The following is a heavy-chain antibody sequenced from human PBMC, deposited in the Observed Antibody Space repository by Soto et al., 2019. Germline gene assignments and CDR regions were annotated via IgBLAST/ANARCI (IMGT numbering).Heavy chain of an antibody. J-gene: IGHJ5*02. Sequence: GGFLRVSCRVSGFSFGDYAMSWFRQAPGKGLEWVGFIRSKTYGGTTEYAASVKGRFTISRDDSKNIAYLQVNSLKAEDTAVYYCTREGFRSGYYKAWFDPWGQGTLVTVSS. CDR1: GFSFGDYA. CDR2: IRSKTYGGTT. D-gene: IGHD3-3*01. V-gene: IGHV3-49*03. CDR3: TREGFRSGYYKAWFDP.